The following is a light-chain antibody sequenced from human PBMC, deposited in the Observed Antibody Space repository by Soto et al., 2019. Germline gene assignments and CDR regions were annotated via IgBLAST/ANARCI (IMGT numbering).Light chain of an antibody. J-gene: IGKJ1*01. CDR2: ATS. Sequence: IQLTQSPSSLSASVGDRVTVTCRASQDISSYLAWYQQKPGKAPKLLIYATSTLQSGVPSRFSGSGSGTDFALTISSLQPEDFAVYYCQQRSNWQWTFGQGTKVDIK. V-gene: IGKV1-9*01. CDR3: QQRSNWQWT. CDR1: QDISSY.